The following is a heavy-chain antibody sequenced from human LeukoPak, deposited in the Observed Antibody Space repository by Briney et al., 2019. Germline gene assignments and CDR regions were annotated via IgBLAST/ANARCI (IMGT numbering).Heavy chain of an antibody. CDR3: ARGGSGYPLDY. Sequence: SETLSLTCAVSSGSMSSYYWSWLRQPPGKGLEWIGDIYYTGVTNYIPSLKRRLTISLDTAMKQFSLNLRSVTAADTAMYYCARGGSGYPLDYWGQGTLVTVSS. J-gene: IGHJ4*02. V-gene: IGHV4-59*01. CDR1: SGSMSSYY. D-gene: IGHD3-22*01. CDR2: IYYTGVT.